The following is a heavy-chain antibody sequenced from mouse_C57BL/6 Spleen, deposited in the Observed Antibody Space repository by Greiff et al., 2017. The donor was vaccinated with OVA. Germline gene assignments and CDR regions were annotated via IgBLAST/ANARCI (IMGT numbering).Heavy chain of an antibody. J-gene: IGHJ4*01. CDR3: ARKEGAQATDAMDY. CDR1: GFSLTSYG. Sequence: VQLKESGPGLVQPSQSLSITCTVSGFSLTSYGVHWVRQSPGKGLEWLGVIWSGGSTDYNAAFISRLSISKDNSKSQVFFKMNSLQADDTAIYYCARKEGAQATDAMDYWGQGTSVTVSS. D-gene: IGHD3-2*02. V-gene: IGHV2-2*01. CDR2: IWSGGST.